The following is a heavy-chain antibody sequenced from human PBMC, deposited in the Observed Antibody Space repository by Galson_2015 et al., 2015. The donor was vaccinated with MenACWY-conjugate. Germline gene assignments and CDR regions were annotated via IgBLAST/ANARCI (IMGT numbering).Heavy chain of an antibody. V-gene: IGHV5-51*01. Sequence: QSGAEVKKPGESLKMSCQGSGYDFSDFWIGWVRQMPGKGLEWMGSIYPGDLDTRYSPSFQGQVTVSADKATSAAYLQWNNLKASDTAMYYCARGGRGPAASFHYWGQGTLVTVSS. J-gene: IGHJ4*02. CDR3: ARGGRGPAASFHY. D-gene: IGHD2-2*01. CDR2: IYPGDLDT. CDR1: GYDFSDFW.